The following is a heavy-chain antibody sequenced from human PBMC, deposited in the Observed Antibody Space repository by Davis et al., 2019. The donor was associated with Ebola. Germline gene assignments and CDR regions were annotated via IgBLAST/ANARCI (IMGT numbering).Heavy chain of an antibody. J-gene: IGHJ3*02. CDR2: INHSGGT. Sequence: PSETLSLTCAVYSEPLSGHYWTWVRQPPGKGLEWIGEINHSGGTNYTPSLKSRVTISVDTSKNQFSLKLTSVTAADTAVYYCARVGCTTSCYLEAFDIWGQGTLVTVSS. CDR3: ARVGCTTSCYLEAFDI. CDR1: SEPLSGHY. D-gene: IGHD2-2*01. V-gene: IGHV4-34*01.